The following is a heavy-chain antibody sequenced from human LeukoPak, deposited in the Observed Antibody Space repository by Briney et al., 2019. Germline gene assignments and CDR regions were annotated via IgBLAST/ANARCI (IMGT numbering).Heavy chain of an antibody. J-gene: IGHJ5*02. D-gene: IGHD3-9*01. CDR2: ISGSGGST. CDR3: AKDSSYDILTGYYPPPNDWFDP. V-gene: IGHV3-23*01. Sequence: QTGGSLRLSCAASGFTFSSYAMSWVRQAPGKGLEWVSAISGSGGSTYYADSVKGRFTISRDNSKNTLYLQMNSLRAEDTAVYYCAKDSSYDILTGYYPPPNDWFDPWGQGTLVTVSS. CDR1: GFTFSSYA.